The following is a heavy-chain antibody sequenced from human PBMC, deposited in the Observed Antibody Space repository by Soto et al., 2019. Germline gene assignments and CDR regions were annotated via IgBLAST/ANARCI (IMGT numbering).Heavy chain of an antibody. Sequence: PSETLSLTCTVSGDSITSYYWSWIRQPPGKGLEWIGFFYYSGSTNYNPSLKSRVTISLDTSKNQFSLKLSSVTAADTAVYYCARPGWRNAPYDAFDIWGQGTMVTVSS. J-gene: IGHJ3*02. V-gene: IGHV4-59*01. CDR2: FYYSGST. CDR3: ARPGWRNAPYDAFDI. CDR1: GDSITSYY. D-gene: IGHD6-19*01.